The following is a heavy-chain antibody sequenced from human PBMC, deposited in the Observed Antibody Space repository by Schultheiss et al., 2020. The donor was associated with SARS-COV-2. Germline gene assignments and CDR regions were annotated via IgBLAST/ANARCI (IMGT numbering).Heavy chain of an antibody. J-gene: IGHJ6*02. Sequence: SETLSLTCTVSGGSISSYYWSWIRQHPGKGLEWIGYIYYSGSTNYNPSLKSRVTMSVDTSKNQFSLKLSSVTAADTAVYYCARGEKLTGDKGAGGMDVWGQGTTVTVSS. CDR3: ARGEKLTGDKGAGGMDV. CDR2: IYYSGST. V-gene: IGHV4-59*12. CDR1: GGSISSYY. D-gene: IGHD7-27*01.